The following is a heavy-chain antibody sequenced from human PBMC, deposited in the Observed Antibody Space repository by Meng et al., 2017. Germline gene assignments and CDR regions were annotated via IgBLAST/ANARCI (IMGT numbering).Heavy chain of an antibody. V-gene: IGHV4-31*03. CDR3: ARGDYDGLAY. CDR1: GGSISSGDYY. J-gene: IGHJ4*02. D-gene: IGHD4-17*01. CDR2: IYYSGST. Sequence: QVQLQESGPGLVKSSQTLSLTCTVSGGSISSGDYYWSWIRQHPGKGLEWIGFIYYSGSTYYNPSLKSRVSISVDTSKNQFSLKVTSVTAADTAVYYCARGDYDGLAYWGQGTLVTVSS.